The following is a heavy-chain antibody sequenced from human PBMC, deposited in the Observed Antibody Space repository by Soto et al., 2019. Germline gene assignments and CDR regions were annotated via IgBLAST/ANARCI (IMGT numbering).Heavy chain of an antibody. CDR2: IYYSGST. CDR1: GGSISSYY. V-gene: IGHV4-59*01. Sequence: SETLSLTCTVSGGSISSYYWSWIRQPPGKGLEWIGYIYYSGSTNYNPSLKSRVTISVDTSKNQFSLKLSSVTAADTAVYYCARGGEIVVVPAAMPDYYYYMDVWGKGTTVTVSS. J-gene: IGHJ6*03. CDR3: ARGGEIVVVPAAMPDYYYYMDV. D-gene: IGHD2-2*01.